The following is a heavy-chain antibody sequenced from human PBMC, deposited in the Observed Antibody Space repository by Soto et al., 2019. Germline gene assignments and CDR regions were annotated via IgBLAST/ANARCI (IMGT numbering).Heavy chain of an antibody. J-gene: IGHJ4*02. V-gene: IGHV1-3*01. Sequence: ASVKVSCKASGYTFTSYTIHWVRQAPGQRPEWMGWINAGNGKTKYSQKFQGRVTITRDTSASTAYMELSSLRSEDTAVYYCAREFLTLSSIAARAYFDYWGQGTLVTVSS. CDR3: AREFLTLSSIAARAYFDY. CDR2: INAGNGKT. CDR1: GYTFTSYT. D-gene: IGHD6-6*01.